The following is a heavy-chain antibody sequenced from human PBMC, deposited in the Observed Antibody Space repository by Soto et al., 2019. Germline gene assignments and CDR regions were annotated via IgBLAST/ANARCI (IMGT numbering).Heavy chain of an antibody. J-gene: IGHJ5*01. V-gene: IGHV3-15*01. Sequence: GSLRLSCAGSGFIFSNVWMNWVRQAPGKGLEWVGHIKSKSDDGTTDYAAPVKGRFTISRDDSKNTLYLEMNSLQSEDTALYYCNTYGVGATNSWFDPWGQGTLVTVSS. D-gene: IGHD1-26*01. CDR1: GFIFSNVW. CDR3: NTYGVGATNSWFDP. CDR2: IKSKSDDGTT.